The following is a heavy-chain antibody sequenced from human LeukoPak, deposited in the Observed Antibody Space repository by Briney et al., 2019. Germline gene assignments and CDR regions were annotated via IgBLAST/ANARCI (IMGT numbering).Heavy chain of an antibody. CDR1: GFTFSSYW. J-gene: IGHJ4*02. D-gene: IGHD5-18*01. CDR2: IKQDGSEK. Sequence: PGGSLRLSCAASGFTFSSYWMSWVRQAPGKGLEWVANIKQDGSEKYYVDSVKGRFTISRDNAKNSLYLQMNSLSAEDTAVYYCARVLGVDTAMGGGDYWGQGTLVTVSS. V-gene: IGHV3-7*01. CDR3: ARVLGVDTAMGGGDY.